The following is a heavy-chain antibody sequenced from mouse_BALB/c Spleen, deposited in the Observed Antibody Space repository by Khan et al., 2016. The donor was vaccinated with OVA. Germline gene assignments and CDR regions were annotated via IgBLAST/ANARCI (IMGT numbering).Heavy chain of an antibody. V-gene: IGHV1S137*01. CDR2: ISTYYGDT. CDR3: VRGSGDYRFAY. Sequence: QVQLQQSGAELVRPGVSVKISCKGSGYTFTDFVMHWVKQSHAKSLEWIGVISTYYGDTTHNQKFKGKATMTVDKSSSTAYMELARLTSADSAIYYCVRGSGDYRFAYWGQGTLVTVSA. D-gene: IGHD1-3*01. CDR1: GYTFTDFV. J-gene: IGHJ3*01.